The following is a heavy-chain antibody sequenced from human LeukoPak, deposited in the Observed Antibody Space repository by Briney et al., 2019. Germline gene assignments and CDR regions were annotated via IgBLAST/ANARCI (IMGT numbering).Heavy chain of an antibody. CDR2: IYYSGST. J-gene: IGHJ3*02. Sequence: SETLSLTCTVSGXSISRYYWSWIRQPPGKGLEWIGYIYYSGSTNCNPSLKSRVTISVDTSKNQFSLKLSSVTAADTAVYYCARHGTTFDAFDIWGQGTMVTVSS. CDR3: ARHGTTFDAFDI. V-gene: IGHV4-59*01. CDR1: GXSISRYY. D-gene: IGHD2/OR15-2a*01.